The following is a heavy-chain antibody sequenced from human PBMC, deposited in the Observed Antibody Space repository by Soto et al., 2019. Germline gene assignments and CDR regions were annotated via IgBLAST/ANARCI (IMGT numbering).Heavy chain of an antibody. V-gene: IGHV3-33*08. CDR2: IWYDGSNK. CDR1: GFTFSSYG. CDR3: ARVDWLSYGAVSAFDI. Sequence: GGSLRLSCAASGFTFSSYGMHWVRQAPGKGLEWVAVIWYDGSNKYYADSVKGRFTISRDNSKNTLYLQMNSLRAEDTAVYYCARVDWLSYGAVSAFDIWGQGTMVTVSS. D-gene: IGHD3-9*01. J-gene: IGHJ3*02.